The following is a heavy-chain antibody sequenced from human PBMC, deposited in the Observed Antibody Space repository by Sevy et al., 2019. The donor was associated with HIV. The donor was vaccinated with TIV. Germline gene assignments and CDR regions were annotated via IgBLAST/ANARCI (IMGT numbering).Heavy chain of an antibody. Sequence: GSLRLSCVVSGITFSTSGMHWVRQAPGKGLEWVAVISYHGRDKFYAVSVKGRSTISRDNSKNILYLQMISLRAEDTAVYYCAKDFTGYNGMDVWGQGTMVTVSS. CDR1: GITFSTSG. CDR3: AKDFTGYNGMDV. J-gene: IGHJ6*02. V-gene: IGHV3-30*18. CDR2: ISYHGRDK. D-gene: IGHD3-9*01.